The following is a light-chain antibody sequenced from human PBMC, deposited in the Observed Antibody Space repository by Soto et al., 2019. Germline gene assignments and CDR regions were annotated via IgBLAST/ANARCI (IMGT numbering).Light chain of an antibody. V-gene: IGKV1-39*01. Sequence: DIKMTQSPSSLSASVGHRVNLTCRASQSISSYLNWYQQKPGKVPKLLIYAASSLQGGVPSRFSGSGSGTDVTLTISSLQPEDGATDYCQQSFSAPWTCGRGTKVDLK. J-gene: IGKJ1*01. CDR2: AAS. CDR1: QSISSY. CDR3: QQSFSAPWT.